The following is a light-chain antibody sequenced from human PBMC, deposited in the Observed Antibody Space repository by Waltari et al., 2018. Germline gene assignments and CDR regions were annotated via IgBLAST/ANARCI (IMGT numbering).Light chain of an antibody. J-gene: IGKJ1*01. CDR1: QTITNY. V-gene: IGKV1-39*01. Sequence: DIQMTQFPTSLSASVEDRVTITCRASQTITNYLNWYQQKSGKAPRLLIYGASNLQGGVPSRFRGSGSGTDFTLTTSNLQPEDFATYYCQQTYITPRTFGQGTKVEIK. CDR3: QQTYITPRT. CDR2: GAS.